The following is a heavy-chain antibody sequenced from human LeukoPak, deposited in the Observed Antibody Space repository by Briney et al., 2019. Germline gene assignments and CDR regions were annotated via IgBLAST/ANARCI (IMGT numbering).Heavy chain of an antibody. Sequence: SETLSLTCSVSGSSISPHYWTWIRQAPREGLEWMGYIYYRGSTNYSPSLKNRLTMSVDTSKNQISLKLTSVTAADTAVYYCARIQPSCPGLGFCSFDIWGQGTLATVSS. V-gene: IGHV4-59*11. CDR2: IYYRGST. CDR1: GSSISPHY. D-gene: IGHD3-3*01. CDR3: ARIQPSCPGLGFCSFDI. J-gene: IGHJ3*02.